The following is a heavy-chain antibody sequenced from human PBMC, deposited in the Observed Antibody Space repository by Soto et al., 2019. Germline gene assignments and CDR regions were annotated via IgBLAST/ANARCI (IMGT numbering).Heavy chain of an antibody. CDR2: IHHSGNT. CDR3: ARAGYGGNSLDY. J-gene: IGHJ4*02. D-gene: IGHD4-17*01. CDR1: GAPISSTNW. Sequence: QVQLQESGTGLVKPSGTLSLTCAVSGAPISSTNWWSWVRQPPGKGLEWIGEIHHSGNTNYNPSLKSRVTISVDKSKHQFSLMLSSVTAADTAVYYCARAGYGGNSLDYWGQGTLVTVSS. V-gene: IGHV4-4*02.